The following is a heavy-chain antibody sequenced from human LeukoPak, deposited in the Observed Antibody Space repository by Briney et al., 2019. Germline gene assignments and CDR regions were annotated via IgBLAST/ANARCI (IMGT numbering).Heavy chain of an antibody. CDR2: IWYDGSNK. CDR1: GFTFSSYG. J-gene: IGHJ4*02. CDR3: ARAPVYSSSWYPYFDY. D-gene: IGHD6-13*01. Sequence: GGSLRLSCAASGFTFSSYGMHWVRQAPGKGLEWVAAIWYDGSNKYYADSVKGRSTISRDNSKNTLYLQVNSLRAEDTAVYYCARAPVYSSSWYPYFDYWGQGTLVTVSS. V-gene: IGHV3-33*01.